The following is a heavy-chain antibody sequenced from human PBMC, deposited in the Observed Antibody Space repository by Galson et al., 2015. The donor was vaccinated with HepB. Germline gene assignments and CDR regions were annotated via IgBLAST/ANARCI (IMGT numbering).Heavy chain of an antibody. V-gene: IGHV5-51*01. J-gene: IGHJ4*02. CDR3: TRSRGEYSSSPIDY. D-gene: IGHD6-13*01. CDR1: GYTFTKYW. CDR2: ICPGDSDT. Sequence: QSGAEVKKPGESLKISCEGSGYTFTKYWIGWVRQMPGKGLEWMGVICPGDSDTRYSPSFQGQVTISADKSINTAYLQWSSLKASDTAVYHCTRSRGEYSSSPIDYWGMGTLVTVSS.